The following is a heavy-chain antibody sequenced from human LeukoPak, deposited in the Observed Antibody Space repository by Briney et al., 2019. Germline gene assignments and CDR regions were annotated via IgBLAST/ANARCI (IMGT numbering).Heavy chain of an antibody. Sequence: GGSLRLSCAASGFTFSSYSMNWVRQAPGKGLEWVSSISSSSSYIYYADSVKGRFTISRDNAKNSLYLQMNSLRAEDTAVYYCARDPPPRGYSYVFDYWGQGTLVTVSS. J-gene: IGHJ4*02. V-gene: IGHV3-21*01. D-gene: IGHD5-18*01. CDR1: GFTFSSYS. CDR3: ARDPPPRGYSYVFDY. CDR2: ISSSSSYI.